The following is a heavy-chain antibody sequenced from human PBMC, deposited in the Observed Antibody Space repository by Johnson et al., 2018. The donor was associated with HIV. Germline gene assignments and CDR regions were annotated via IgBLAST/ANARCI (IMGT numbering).Heavy chain of an antibody. CDR1: GFTFGSYA. CDR3: ARVGYTCDAFDI. Sequence: VQLVESGGGLVQPGGSLRLSCAASGFTFGSYAMSWVRQAPGKGLEWVSIISGSGGRTYYADSVKGRFTISRDNSRNTLLLQMNSLRAEDTAVYYCARVGYTCDAFDIWGQGTMVTVSS. D-gene: IGHD1-1*01. CDR2: ISGSGGRT. V-gene: IGHV3-23*04. J-gene: IGHJ3*02.